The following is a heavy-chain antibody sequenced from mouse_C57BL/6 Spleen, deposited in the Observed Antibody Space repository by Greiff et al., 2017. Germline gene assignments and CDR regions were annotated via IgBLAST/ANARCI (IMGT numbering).Heavy chain of an antibody. V-gene: IGHV5-6*02. CDR2: ISSGGSYT. CDR1: GFTFSSYG. D-gene: IGHD1-1*01. CDR3: ARRPDYYGSDY. J-gene: IGHJ2*01. Sequence: EVKLVESGGDLVKPGGSLQLSCAASGFTFSSYGMSWVRQTPDKRLEWVATISSGGSYTYYPDSVKGRFTISRDNAKNTLYLQMSSLKSEDTAMYYCARRPDYYGSDYWGQGTTLTVSS.